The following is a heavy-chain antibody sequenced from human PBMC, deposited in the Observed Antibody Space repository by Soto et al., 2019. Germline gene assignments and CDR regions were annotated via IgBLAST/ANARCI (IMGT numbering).Heavy chain of an antibody. V-gene: IGHV4-31*03. J-gene: IGHJ4*02. Sequence: SETLSLTCTVSGGSISSGGYYWSWIRQHPGKGLEWIGYIYFSGSTYHNPSLKSRVTISMDMSKNQFSLKLSSVTAADTAVYYCARARIIAGVMEDFDYWGQGTRVTVSS. CDR3: ARARIIAGVMEDFDY. CDR1: GGSISSGGYY. CDR2: IYFSGST. D-gene: IGHD6-13*01.